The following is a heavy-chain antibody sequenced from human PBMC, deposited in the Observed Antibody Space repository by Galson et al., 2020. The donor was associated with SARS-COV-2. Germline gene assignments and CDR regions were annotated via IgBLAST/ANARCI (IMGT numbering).Heavy chain of an antibody. V-gene: IGHV4-39*01. D-gene: IGHD3-22*01. CDR3: ARREYYDSRGYSRYFDL. J-gene: IGHJ2*01. CDR2: IYYSGST. Sequence: SETLSLTCTVSGGSISSSSYYWGWIRQPPGKGLEWIGSIYYSGSTYYNPSLQSRVTISVDTSKNQFSLKLSSVTAADTAVYYCARREYYDSRGYSRYFDLGGRGTLVTVSS. CDR1: GGSISSSSYY.